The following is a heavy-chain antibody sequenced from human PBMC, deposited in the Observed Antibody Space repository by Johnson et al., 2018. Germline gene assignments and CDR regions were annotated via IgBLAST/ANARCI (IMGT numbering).Heavy chain of an antibody. D-gene: IGHD1-26*01. J-gene: IGHJ3*02. V-gene: IGHV3-33*01. CDR2: IWYDASNQ. Sequence: QVQLVESGGGVVQPGRSLRLSCSASGFTFNTYAMHWVRQAPGKGLDWVAVIWYDASNQYYADSVKGRFTISRDNSKNALYLEMNSLRVEDMAVYYCATRPPGSDRVNDAFEMWGHGTMVTVSS. CDR1: GFTFNTYA. CDR3: ATRPPGSDRVNDAFEM.